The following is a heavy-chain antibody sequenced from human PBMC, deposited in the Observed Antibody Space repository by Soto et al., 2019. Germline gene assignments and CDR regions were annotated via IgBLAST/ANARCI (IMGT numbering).Heavy chain of an antibody. CDR3: ARVKKYCSSTSCHIRFDP. CDR2: MNPNSGNT. J-gene: IGHJ5*02. Sequence: ASVKVSCKASGYTFTSYDISWVRQATGQGLEWMGWMNPNSGNTGYAQKFQGRVTMTRNTSISTAYMELSSLRSEDTAVYYCARVKKYCSSTSCHIRFDPWGQGTLVTVSS. D-gene: IGHD2-2*01. CDR1: GYTFTSYD. V-gene: IGHV1-8*01.